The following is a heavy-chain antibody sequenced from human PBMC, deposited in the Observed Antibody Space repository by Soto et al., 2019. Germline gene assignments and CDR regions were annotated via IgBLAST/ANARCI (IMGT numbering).Heavy chain of an antibody. CDR3: ARIGGYHGPLDY. D-gene: IGHD3-16*02. CDR1: GVSISSYF. CDR2: TYHRGST. Sequence: SETLSLTCSVCGVSISSYFWSWIRQPPGRGLEWIGYTYHRGSTNYSPSLKSRVAISLDTSENQFSLKVSSVTAADTAVYYCARIGGYHGPLDYWGQGTPVTVSS. J-gene: IGHJ4*02. V-gene: IGHV4-59*01.